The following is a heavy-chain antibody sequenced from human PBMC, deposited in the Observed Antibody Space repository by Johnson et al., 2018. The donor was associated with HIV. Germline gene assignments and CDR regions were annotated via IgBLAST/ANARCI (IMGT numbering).Heavy chain of an antibody. D-gene: IGHD4-23*01. CDR3: ARDPGNGGRPFDAFDI. Sequence: VQLVESGGGLVQPGGSLRLSCAASGFTFSSYDMHWVRQATGKGLEWVSALSYDASNNYYADSVKGRFTISRDNSKNTVYLQMDSLRGEDTAVYYCARDPGNGGRPFDAFDIWGQGTMVTVSA. J-gene: IGHJ3*02. CDR1: GFTFSSYD. CDR2: LSYDASNN. V-gene: IGHV3-30*03.